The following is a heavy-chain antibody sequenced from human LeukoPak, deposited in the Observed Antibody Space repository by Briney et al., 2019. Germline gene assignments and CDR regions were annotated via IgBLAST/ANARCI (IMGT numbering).Heavy chain of an antibody. J-gene: IGHJ6*03. CDR1: GGSISPYY. D-gene: IGHD1-1*01. V-gene: IGHV4-59*01. CDR2: ILYSGST. Sequence: SETLSLTCTVSGGSISPYYWNWIRQPPGKGLEWIGHILYSGSTTYNPSLKSRVTISIDKSKNQFSLNLTSVTAADTAVYYCARVKMSRDNVYYYYYLDVWGKGTTVNGSS. CDR3: ARVKMSRDNVYYYYYLDV.